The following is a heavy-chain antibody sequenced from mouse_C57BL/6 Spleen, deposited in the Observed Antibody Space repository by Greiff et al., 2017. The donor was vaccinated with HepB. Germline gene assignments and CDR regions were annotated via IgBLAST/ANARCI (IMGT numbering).Heavy chain of an antibody. CDR3: ARGSGDWYFDV. V-gene: IGHV5-16*01. D-gene: IGHD1-3*01. CDR1: GFTFSDYY. Sequence: EVQRVESEGGLVQPGSSMKLSCTASGFTFSDYYMAWVRQVPEKGLEWVANINYDGSSTYYLDSLKSRFIISRDNAKNILYLQMSSLKSEDTATYYCARGSGDWYFDVWGTGTTVTVSS. J-gene: IGHJ1*03. CDR2: INYDGSST.